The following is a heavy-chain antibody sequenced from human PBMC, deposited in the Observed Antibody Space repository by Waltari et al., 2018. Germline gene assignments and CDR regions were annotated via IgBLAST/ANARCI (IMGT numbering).Heavy chain of an antibody. Sequence: QVQLQESGPGLVKPSETLSLTCAVSGYSISSGYYWGWLRQPPGKGLEWIGSIYHSGSTYYNPSLKSRVTISVDTSKNQFSLKLSSVTAADTAVYYCAREGSGSSSIDYWGQGTLVTVSS. CDR2: IYHSGST. V-gene: IGHV4-38-2*02. CDR3: AREGSGSSSIDY. J-gene: IGHJ4*02. CDR1: GYSISSGYY. D-gene: IGHD6-6*01.